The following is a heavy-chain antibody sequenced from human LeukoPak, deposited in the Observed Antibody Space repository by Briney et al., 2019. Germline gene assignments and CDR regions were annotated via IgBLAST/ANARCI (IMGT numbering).Heavy chain of an antibody. J-gene: IGHJ4*02. CDR2: ISSSGSTI. Sequence: GGSLRLSCAASGFTFSSYEMNWVRQAPGKGLEWVSYISSSGSTIYYADSVKGRFTISRDNAKNSLYLQMNSLRAEDTAVYYCARDLHYYDSSGYPYYFDYWGQGTLVTVFS. V-gene: IGHV3-48*03. CDR3: ARDLHYYDSSGYPYYFDY. CDR1: GFTFSSYE. D-gene: IGHD3-22*01.